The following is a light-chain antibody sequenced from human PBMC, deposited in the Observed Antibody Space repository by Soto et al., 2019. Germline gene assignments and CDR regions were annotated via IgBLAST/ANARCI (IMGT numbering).Light chain of an antibody. CDR1: SSDVGGYHY. CDR3: LSYGGTNNPV. Sequence: QSALTEAPSASECPGQSVTISCTGTSSDVGGYHYVCWXQRHPGRAPELLMYEVEKRPPGVPGRLSGPKSGNTESRTVSGLQADDEADYYCLSYGGTNNPVFANGTKVTVL. V-gene: IGLV2-8*01. J-gene: IGLJ1*01. CDR2: EVE.